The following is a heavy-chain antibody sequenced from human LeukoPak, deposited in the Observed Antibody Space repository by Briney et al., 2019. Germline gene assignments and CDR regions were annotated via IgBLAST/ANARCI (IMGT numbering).Heavy chain of an antibody. Sequence: PSETLSLTCTVSGGSISSYYWSWIRQPPGKGLEWIGYIYYSGSTNYNPSLKSRVTISVDTSKNQFSLKLSSVTAADTAVYYCARDRSSGWVDDAFDIWGRGTMVTVSS. J-gene: IGHJ3*02. CDR2: IYYSGST. CDR3: ARDRSSGWVDDAFDI. D-gene: IGHD6-19*01. V-gene: IGHV4-59*01. CDR1: GGSISSYY.